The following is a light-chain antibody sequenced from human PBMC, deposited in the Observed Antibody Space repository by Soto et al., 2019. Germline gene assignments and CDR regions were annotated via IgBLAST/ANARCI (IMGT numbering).Light chain of an antibody. CDR1: QSISSY. CDR2: GAS. V-gene: IGKV1-9*01. J-gene: IGKJ1*01. CDR3: QQLNSYPPT. Sequence: DIQMSQSPSSLSASVGDRVTITCRASQSISSYLAWYQQKPGRAPQLLIYGASTLQSGVPSRFSGSGSGTEFTLTISSLQPEDFATYYCQQLNSYPPTFGQGTKVDIK.